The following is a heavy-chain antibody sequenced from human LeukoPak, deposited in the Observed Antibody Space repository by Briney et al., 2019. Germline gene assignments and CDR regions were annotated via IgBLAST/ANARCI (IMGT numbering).Heavy chain of an antibody. CDR3: ARIGYSYGPLGYYYYMDV. CDR2: IKKDGSEK. D-gene: IGHD5-18*01. J-gene: IGHJ6*03. V-gene: IGHV3-7*01. Sequence: GGSLRLSCAASGFTFSSHWVSWVRQAPGKGLEWVANIKKDGSEKYYVDAVKGRFTISRDNAKNSLYLQMNSLRAEDTAVYYCARIGYSYGPLGYYYYMDVWGKGTTVTISS. CDR1: GFTFSSHW.